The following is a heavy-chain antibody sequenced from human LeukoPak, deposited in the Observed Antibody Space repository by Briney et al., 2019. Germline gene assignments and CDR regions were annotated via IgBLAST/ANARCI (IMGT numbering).Heavy chain of an antibody. CDR2: IYYSGST. V-gene: IGHV4-39*07. D-gene: IGHD6-19*01. CDR1: GGSISSSSYY. CDR3: AGVRAGAGTLDWFYP. J-gene: IGHJ5*02. Sequence: SETLSLTCTVSGGSISSSSYYWGWIRQPPGKGLEWIGSIYYSGSTYYNPSLKSPVTISVDTSKNQISLKLRTVNAADLSVCYCAGVRAGAGTLDWFYPWGQGTLVTVSS.